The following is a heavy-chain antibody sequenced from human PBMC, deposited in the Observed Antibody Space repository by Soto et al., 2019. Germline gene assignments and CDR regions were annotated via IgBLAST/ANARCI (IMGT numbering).Heavy chain of an antibody. CDR2: INAGNGNT. J-gene: IGHJ3*02. CDR1: GYTFTSYA. CDR3: ARTHSPGYCISTSCQERTDAFDI. Sequence: ASVKVSCKASGYTFTSYAMHWVRQAPGQRLEWMGWINAGNGNTKYSQKFQGRVTMTRDTSISTAYMELSRLRSDDTAVYYCARTHSPGYCISTSCQERTDAFDIWGQGTMVTVSS. D-gene: IGHD2-2*01. V-gene: IGHV1-3*01.